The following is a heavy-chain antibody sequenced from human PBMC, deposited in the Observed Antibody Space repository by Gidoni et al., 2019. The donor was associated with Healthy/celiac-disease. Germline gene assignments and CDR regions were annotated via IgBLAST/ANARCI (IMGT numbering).Heavy chain of an antibody. Sequence: QVQLVQSGAEVKKPGSSVTVSCKASGGTFSSYAISWVRQAPGQGLEWMGGIIPIFGTANYAQKFQGRVTITADESTSTAYMELSSLRSEDTAVYYCARDSRAIVGATRGYYYYGMDVWGQGTTVTVSS. CDR3: ARDSRAIVGATRGYYYYGMDV. D-gene: IGHD1-26*01. V-gene: IGHV1-69*01. CDR1: GGTFSSYA. CDR2: IIPIFGTA. J-gene: IGHJ6*02.